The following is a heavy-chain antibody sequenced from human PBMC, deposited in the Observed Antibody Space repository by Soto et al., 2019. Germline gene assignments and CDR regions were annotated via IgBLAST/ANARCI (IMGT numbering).Heavy chain of an antibody. CDR3: ARSTLGYDYVRQTWREVGDSFDI. CDR1: GASCGDFH. D-gene: IGHD3-16*01. J-gene: IGHJ3*02. Sequence: PXXTLSLTCAIYGASCGDFHWTWLRQAPGKGLDWIGEIFNGGSIHYNPSLKSRVTFSLYKSKNQFSLQIMSATATDTAVHNCARSTLGYDYVRQTWREVGDSFDIWGRGTLVTVSS. CDR2: IFNGGSI. V-gene: IGHV4-34*12.